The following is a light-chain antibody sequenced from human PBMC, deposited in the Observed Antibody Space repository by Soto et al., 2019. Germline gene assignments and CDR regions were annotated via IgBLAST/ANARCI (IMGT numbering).Light chain of an antibody. CDR2: YDS. CDR3: QVWDSKTDHVV. J-gene: IGLJ2*01. V-gene: IGLV3-21*04. CDR1: DLDFNH. Sequence: SYELTQPPSVSVAPGKTARITCGGNDLDFNHVHWYQQKPGQAPVLVIYYDSDRPSGIPERFSGSKSGNTATLTISRVEAGDEAYYYCQVWDSKTDHVVFGGGTKVTVL.